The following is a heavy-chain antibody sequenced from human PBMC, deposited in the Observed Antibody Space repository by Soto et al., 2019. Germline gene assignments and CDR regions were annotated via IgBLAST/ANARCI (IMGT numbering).Heavy chain of an antibody. V-gene: IGHV4-34*01. CDR3: AREVVPAAMGYYYYGMDV. D-gene: IGHD2-2*01. Sequence: QVQLQQWGAGLLKPSETLSLTCAVYGGSFSGYYWSWIRQPPGQGLEWLGEIHHSGRTNYNPSLRSRVTISIDTSKNKFSLKLSSVTAADTAVYYCAREVVPAAMGYYYYGMDVWGQGTTVTVSS. J-gene: IGHJ6*02. CDR2: IHHSGRT. CDR1: GGSFSGYY.